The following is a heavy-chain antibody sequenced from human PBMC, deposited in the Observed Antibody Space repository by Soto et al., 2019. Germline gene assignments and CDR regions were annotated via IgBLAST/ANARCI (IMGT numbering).Heavy chain of an antibody. CDR3: AGLYSSSSGYYYGMDV. D-gene: IGHD6-13*01. CDR2: IYYSGRT. V-gene: IGHV4-39*01. J-gene: IGHJ6*02. CDR1: GGSISSSSYY. Sequence: PSETLSLTCTVSGGSISSSSYYWGWIRQPPGKGLEWIGSIYYSGRTYYNPSLKSRVTISVDTSKNQFSLKLSTVTAADTPVYYCAGLYSSSSGYYYGMDVWGQGTTVTVSS.